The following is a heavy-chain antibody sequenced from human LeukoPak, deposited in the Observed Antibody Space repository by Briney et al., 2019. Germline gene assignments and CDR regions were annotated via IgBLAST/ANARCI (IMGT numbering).Heavy chain of an antibody. CDR3: ARGMKSDWYFDL. CDR1: GGTFSSYA. CDR2: IIPIFGTA. J-gene: IGHJ2*01. Sequence: GASVNVSCKASGGTFSSYAISWVRQAPGQGLEWMGGIIPIFGTANYAQKFQGRVTITADESTSTAYMELSSLRSEDTAVYYCARGMKSDWYFDLWGRGTLVTVSS. V-gene: IGHV1-69*13.